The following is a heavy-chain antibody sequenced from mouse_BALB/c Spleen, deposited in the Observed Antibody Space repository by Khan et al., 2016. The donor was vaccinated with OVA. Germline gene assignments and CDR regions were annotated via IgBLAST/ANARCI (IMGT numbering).Heavy chain of an antibody. D-gene: IGHD1-1*01. CDR1: GYTFINYW. CDR2: INPSTGYT. Sequence: QVQLQQSGAELAKPGASVKMSCKASGYTFINYWILWVKQRPGQGLEWIGYINPSTGYTEYNQNFKDKATLTADKSSSTAYMQLSSLTSEVSAVYNCARRGLRWYFDYWGQGTTLTVSS. CDR3: ARRGLRWYFDY. V-gene: IGHV1-7*01. J-gene: IGHJ2*01.